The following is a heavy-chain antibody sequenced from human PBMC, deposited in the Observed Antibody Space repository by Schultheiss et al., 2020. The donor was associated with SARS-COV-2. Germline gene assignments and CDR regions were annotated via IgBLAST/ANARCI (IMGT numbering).Heavy chain of an antibody. Sequence: GGSLRLSCAASGFTFSGSAMHWVRQASGKGLEWVSVIYSGGSTYYADSVKGRFTISRDNSKNTLYLQMNSLRAEDTAVYYCARGGLYYYMDVWGKGTTVTVSS. CDR3: ARGGLYYYMDV. D-gene: IGHD3-10*01. V-gene: IGHV3-53*01. CDR2: IYSGGST. J-gene: IGHJ6*03. CDR1: GFTFSGSA.